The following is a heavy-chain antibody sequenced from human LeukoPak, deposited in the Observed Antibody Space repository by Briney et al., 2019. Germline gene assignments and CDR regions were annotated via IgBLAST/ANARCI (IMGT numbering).Heavy chain of an antibody. CDR3: ARAVDSYGFYDS. J-gene: IGHJ4*02. Sequence: PGGSLRLSCAASGFTFSSHGMHWVRQAPGKGLEWVAVIWPDGNKKYYADSVKGRFTISRDNSKNTLYVQMNSLRAEDTAVYYCARAVDSYGFYDSWGQGTLVTVSS. D-gene: IGHD5-18*01. CDR1: GFTFSSHG. CDR2: IWPDGNKK. V-gene: IGHV3-33*01.